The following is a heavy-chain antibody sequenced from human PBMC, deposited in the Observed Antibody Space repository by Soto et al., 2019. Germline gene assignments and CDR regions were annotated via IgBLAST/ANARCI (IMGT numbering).Heavy chain of an antibody. CDR1: GYTFTSYD. Sequence: QVQLVQSGAEVKKPGASVKVSCKASGYTFTSYDINWVRQATGQGLEWMGWMNPNSGNTGYAQKFQGRVTMTRNTSISTAYTELSSLRSEDTAVYYCARGPLVRRNYEGWFDPWGQGTLVTVAS. J-gene: IGHJ5*02. D-gene: IGHD1-7*01. CDR3: ARGPLVRRNYEGWFDP. V-gene: IGHV1-8*01. CDR2: MNPNSGNT.